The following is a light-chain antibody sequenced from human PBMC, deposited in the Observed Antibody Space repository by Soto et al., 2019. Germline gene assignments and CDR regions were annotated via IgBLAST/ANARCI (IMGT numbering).Light chain of an antibody. CDR1: QSVSSSY. V-gene: IGKV3-20*01. CDR2: GAS. CDR3: QQYGSSPLT. J-gene: IGKJ4*01. Sequence: EIVLTPSPGTLSLSPGERATLSCRASQSVSSSYLAWYQQKPGQAPRLLMYGASNRATGIPDRFSGSGSGTDFTLTISRLEPEDFAVYYCQQYGSSPLTFGGGTKVDIK.